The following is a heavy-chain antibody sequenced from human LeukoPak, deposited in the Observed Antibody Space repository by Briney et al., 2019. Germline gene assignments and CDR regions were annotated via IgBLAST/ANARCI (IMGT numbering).Heavy chain of an antibody. D-gene: IGHD6-19*01. V-gene: IGHV4-34*01. J-gene: IGHJ4*02. CDR3: ASGPQWLERVHS. Sequence: RTSETLSLTCAVYGGSFSGYYWSWIRQPPGKGLEWIGEINHSGSTNYNPSLKSRVTISVDTSKNQFSLKLSSVTAADTAVYFCASGPQWLERVHSWGQGTLVTVSS. CDR1: GGSFSGYY. CDR2: INHSGST.